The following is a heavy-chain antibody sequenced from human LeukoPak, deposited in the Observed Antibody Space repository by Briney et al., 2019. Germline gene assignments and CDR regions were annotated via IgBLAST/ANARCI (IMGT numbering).Heavy chain of an antibody. V-gene: IGHV4-59*08. J-gene: IGHJ5*02. CDR1: GGSISSYY. CDR3: ARQDYCTNGVCYQNGFDP. Sequence: PSETLSLTCTVSGGSISSYYWSWIRQPPGKGLEWIGYIYYSGSTNYNPPPKSRVTISVDTSKNQFSLKLSSVTAADTAVYYCARQDYCTNGVCYQNGFDPWGQGTLVTVSS. D-gene: IGHD2-8*01. CDR2: IYYSGST.